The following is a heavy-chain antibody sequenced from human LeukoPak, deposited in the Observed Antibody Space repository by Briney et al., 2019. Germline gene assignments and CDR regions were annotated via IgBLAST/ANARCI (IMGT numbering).Heavy chain of an antibody. Sequence: GGSLRLSCAASGFTFSSYWMSWVRQAPGKGLEWVASINEDGGDKYYVDSLKGRFTISRDNVKNSLYLQMSSLRAEDTALYYCARDTYRFNDFWGQGTLVTVSS. J-gene: IGHJ4*02. V-gene: IGHV3-7*01. CDR1: GFTFSSYW. CDR3: ARDTYRFNDF. CDR2: INEDGGDK.